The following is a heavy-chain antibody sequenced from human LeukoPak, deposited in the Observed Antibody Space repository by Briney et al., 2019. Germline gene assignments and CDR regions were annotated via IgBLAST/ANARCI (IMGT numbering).Heavy chain of an antibody. CDR2: ISGSSNNL. J-gene: IGHJ4*02. CDR3: ARDPGHSSSTY. D-gene: IGHD6-6*01. Sequence: GGSLRLSCAASGFTFSNNSMNWVRQPPGKGLEWLSYISGSSNNLYYADSVKGRFAISRDNAKNTLYLQMNSLRAEDTAVYYCARDPGHSSSTYWGQGTLVTVSS. CDR1: GFTFSNNS. V-gene: IGHV3-48*01.